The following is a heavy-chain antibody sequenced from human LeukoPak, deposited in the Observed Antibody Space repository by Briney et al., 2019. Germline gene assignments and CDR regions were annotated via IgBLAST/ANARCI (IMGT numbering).Heavy chain of an antibody. V-gene: IGHV4-39*07. J-gene: IGHJ4*02. CDR1: GGSISSSSYY. CDR3: ARNDFWSGYFNY. D-gene: IGHD3-3*01. CDR2: IYYSGST. Sequence: SSETLSLTCTVSGGSISSSSYYWGWIRQPPGKGLGWIGSIYYSGSTYYNPSLKSRVTISVDTSKNQFSLKLSSVTAADTAVYYCARNDFWSGYFNYWGQGALVTVSS.